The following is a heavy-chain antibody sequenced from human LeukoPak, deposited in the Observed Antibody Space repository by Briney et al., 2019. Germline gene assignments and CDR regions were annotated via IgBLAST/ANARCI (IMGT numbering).Heavy chain of an antibody. V-gene: IGHV1-8*03. Sequence: ASVTVSCKASGYTFTSYDINWVRQAPGQGLEWMGWMNPNSGNTGYAQKFQGRVTITRSASISTAYMELCSLRSEDTAVYYCARGLSRRGSRGWPDYWGQGTLVTVSS. D-gene: IGHD6-19*01. J-gene: IGHJ4*02. CDR1: GYTFTSYD. CDR2: MNPNSGNT. CDR3: ARGLSRRGSRGWPDY.